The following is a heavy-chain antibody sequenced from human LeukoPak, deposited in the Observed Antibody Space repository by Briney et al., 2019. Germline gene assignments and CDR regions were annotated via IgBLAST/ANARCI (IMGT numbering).Heavy chain of an antibody. V-gene: IGHV4-59*08. D-gene: IGHD6-6*01. CDR3: ARHGIAERPEEFDY. Sequence: PSETPSLTCTVSGGSISRYYWSCIRQSPGKGLEWIGYIHYSGSTNYNPSLKSRVTISVDRSKNELSLKLSSATAADTAVYYCARHGIAERPEEFDYWGQGTLVTVSS. CDR2: IHYSGST. CDR1: GGSISRYY. J-gene: IGHJ4*02.